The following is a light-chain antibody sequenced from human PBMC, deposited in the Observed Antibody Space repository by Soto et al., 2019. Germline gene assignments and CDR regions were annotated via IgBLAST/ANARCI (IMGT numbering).Light chain of an antibody. V-gene: IGKV1-5*03. J-gene: IGKJ1*01. CDR1: QTISSW. CDR2: KAS. CDR3: QHYNSXXEA. Sequence: DIQMTQSPSTLSGSVGDRVTITCRASQTISSWLAWYQQKPGKAPKLLIYKASTLKSGVPSRFSGSGSGTEFTLTISXXXXDDFATYYCQHYNSXXEAFDQGTKVELK.